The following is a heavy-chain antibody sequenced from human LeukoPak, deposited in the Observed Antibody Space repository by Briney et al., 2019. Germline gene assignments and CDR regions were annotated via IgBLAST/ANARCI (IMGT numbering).Heavy chain of an antibody. D-gene: IGHD6-13*01. CDR3: ARKALTKLAPFDY. CDR2: ISSSSSYI. V-gene: IGHV3-21*01. CDR1: GFTFSSYS. J-gene: IGHJ4*02. Sequence: PGGSLRLSCAASGFTFSSYSMNWVRQAPGKGLEWVSSISSSSSYIYYADSVKGRFTISRDNAKNSLYLQMNSLRAEDTAVYYCARKALTKLAPFDYWGQGTLVTVSS.